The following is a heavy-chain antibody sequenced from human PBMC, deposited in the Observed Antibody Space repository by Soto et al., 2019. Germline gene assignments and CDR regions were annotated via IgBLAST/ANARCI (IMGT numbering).Heavy chain of an antibody. CDR2: MSSGSGGSE. V-gene: IGHV3-23*01. CDR1: GFTFSNNP. CDR3: ANPGGEVVVAATPDYYYYGMDV. D-gene: IGHD2-15*01. J-gene: IGHJ6*02. Sequence: GGSLRLSCAASGFTFSNNPMSWVRQAPGKGLEWVSNMSSGSGGSEPSADSVQGRFTISRDHSKNTLYLQMNSLRAEDTDVYYCANPGGEVVVAATPDYYYYGMDVWGQGTTVTVSS.